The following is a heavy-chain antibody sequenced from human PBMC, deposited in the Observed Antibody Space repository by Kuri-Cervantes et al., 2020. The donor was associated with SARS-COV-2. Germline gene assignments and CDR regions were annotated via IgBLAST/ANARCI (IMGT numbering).Heavy chain of an antibody. D-gene: IGHD2-2*01. CDR2: ISAYNGNT. CDR3: ARDQDIVVVPAAIPHYYSGMDV. V-gene: IGHV1-18*01. CDR1: GYTFTSYG. Sequence: ASVKVSCKASGYTFTSYGISWVRQAPGQGLEWMGWISAYNGNTNYAQKLQGRVTMTTDTSTRTAYMELSSLRSEDTAVYYCARDQDIVVVPAAIPHYYSGMDVWGQGTTVTVSS. J-gene: IGHJ6*02.